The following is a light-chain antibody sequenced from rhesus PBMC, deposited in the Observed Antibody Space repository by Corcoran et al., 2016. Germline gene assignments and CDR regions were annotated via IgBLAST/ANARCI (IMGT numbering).Light chain of an antibody. J-gene: IGKJ2*01. Sequence: DIQMTQSPSSLSASVGDRVTITCRASENINNYLHWYQQKPGKAPKLLIHVASTLQSGVPSRFSGRGSGTDYTFTFSSLQPEDVATYDCQHSHGTPYNFSPGTKVEIK. CDR2: VAS. CDR3: QHSHGTPYN. CDR1: ENINNY. V-gene: IGKV1-74*01.